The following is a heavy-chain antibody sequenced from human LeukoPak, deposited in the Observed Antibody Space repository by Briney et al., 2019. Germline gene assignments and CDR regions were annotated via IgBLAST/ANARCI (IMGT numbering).Heavy chain of an antibody. V-gene: IGHV3-7*01. CDR2: IKQDGREE. CDR1: GFTFSSFW. D-gene: IGHD3-22*01. Sequence: PGGSLRLSCAASGFTFSSFWMSWVRQAPGKGLEWVANIKQDGREEYYVDSVKGRFTISRDNGKNSLYLQMNSLRAEDTAVYYCARWEGNGYYFDYRGQGTLVTVSS. CDR3: ARWEGNGYYFDY. J-gene: IGHJ4*02.